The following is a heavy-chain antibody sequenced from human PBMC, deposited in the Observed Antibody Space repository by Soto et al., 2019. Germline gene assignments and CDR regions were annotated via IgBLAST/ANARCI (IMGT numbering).Heavy chain of an antibody. CDR3: AKDGTNYGDYGFDN. Sequence: EVQLLESGGGLIQPGGSLRLSCAASGFTFSSYAMSWVRQAPGKGLEWVSAISGSGGRTYYADSVKGRFTISRDNSRNAVYLQMNSLRAEDTAVNYCAKDGTNYGDYGFDNWGQGTLVIVSS. CDR1: GFTFSSYA. J-gene: IGHJ4*02. V-gene: IGHV3-23*01. CDR2: ISGSGGRT. D-gene: IGHD4-17*01.